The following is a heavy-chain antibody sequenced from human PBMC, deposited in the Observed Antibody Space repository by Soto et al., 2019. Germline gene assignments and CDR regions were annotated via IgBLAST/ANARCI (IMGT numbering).Heavy chain of an antibody. CDR2: IYYSGST. CDR3: ARVYCSGASCYEFDY. V-gene: IGHV4-31*03. CDR1: GGSISSGGYY. J-gene: IGHJ4*02. Sequence: QVQLQESGPGLVKPSQTLSLTCTVSGGSISSGGYYWSWIRQHPGKSLEWIGYIYYSGSTYYNPSLKSRDTISVDTSKNQFSLKLSTVTAADTAVYYCARVYCSGASCYEFDYWGQGTLVTVSS. D-gene: IGHD2-15*01.